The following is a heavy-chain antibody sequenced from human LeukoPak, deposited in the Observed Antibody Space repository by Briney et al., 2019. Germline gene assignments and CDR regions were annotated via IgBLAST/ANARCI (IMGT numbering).Heavy chain of an antibody. V-gene: IGHV3-30*04. CDR3: ARDLGSSDLFDY. CDR2: ISYDGSNK. J-gene: IGHJ4*02. CDR1: GFTFSSYA. Sequence: GSLRLSCAASGFTFSSYAMHWVRQAPGKGLEWVAVISYDGSNKYYADSVKGRFTISRDNSKNTLYLQMNSLRAEDTAVYYCARDLGSSDLFDYWGQGTLVTVSS. D-gene: IGHD6-6*01.